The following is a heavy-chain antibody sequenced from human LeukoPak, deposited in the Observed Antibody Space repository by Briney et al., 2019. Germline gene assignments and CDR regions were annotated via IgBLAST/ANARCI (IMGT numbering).Heavy chain of an antibody. CDR1: GFTFSSYG. J-gene: IGHJ4*02. D-gene: IGHD3-3*01. Sequence: PGGSLRLSCAASGFTFSSYGMHWVRQAPGKGLEWVTFIRYDGSNKYYADSVKGRFTISRDNSKNTLYLQMNSLRAEDTAVYYCAKTQAYDFWSGYYTLDYWGQGTLVTVSS. CDR2: IRYDGSNK. V-gene: IGHV3-30*02. CDR3: AKTQAYDFWSGYYTLDY.